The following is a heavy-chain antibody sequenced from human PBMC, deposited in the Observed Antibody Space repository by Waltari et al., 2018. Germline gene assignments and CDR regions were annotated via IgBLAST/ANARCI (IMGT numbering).Heavy chain of an antibody. CDR3: AKGTYFLTIFGVTITDL. CDR2: ISGSGGST. CDR1: GFTFGDYA. J-gene: IGHJ5*02. D-gene: IGHD3-3*01. Sequence: EVQLVESGGGLVQPGRSLRLSCTASGFTFGDYAMSWFRQAPGKGLEWVSVISGSGGSTYYADSVKGRFTISRDNSKNTLYLQMNSLRAEDTAVYYCAKGTYFLTIFGVTITDLWGQGTLVTVSS. V-gene: IGHV3-23*04.